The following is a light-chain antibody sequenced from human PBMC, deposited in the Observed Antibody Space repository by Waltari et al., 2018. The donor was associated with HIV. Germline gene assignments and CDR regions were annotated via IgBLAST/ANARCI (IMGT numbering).Light chain of an antibody. CDR1: GSNIGHNA. CDR3: AVWNDKLNNSVVSGGSVA. V-gene: IGLV1-44*01. CDR2: SDN. J-gene: IGLJ2*01. Sequence: QSVVTQPPSASGTPGQTVIISCSGSGSNIGHNAVNWYQQFPGEAPRLLIHSDNQRPSGVPDRFSGSKYGTSASLAISDLQSDDEADYYCAVWNDKLNNSVVSGGSVAFGGGTKLTVL.